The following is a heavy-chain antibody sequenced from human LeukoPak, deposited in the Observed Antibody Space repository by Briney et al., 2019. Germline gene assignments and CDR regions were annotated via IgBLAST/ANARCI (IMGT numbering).Heavy chain of an antibody. Sequence: SETLSLTCTVSGYSISSGYYWGWIRQPPGKGLEWIGYIYYSGITNYNPSLKSRVTISVDTSKNQFSLKLSSVTAADTAVYYCARAPTLYYYNMDVWGKGTTVTVSS. J-gene: IGHJ6*03. CDR1: GYSISSGYY. CDR3: ARAPTLYYYNMDV. CDR2: IYYSGIT. V-gene: IGHV4-61*01.